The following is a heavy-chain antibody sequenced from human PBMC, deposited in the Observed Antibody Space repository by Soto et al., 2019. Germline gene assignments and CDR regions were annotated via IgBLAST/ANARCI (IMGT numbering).Heavy chain of an antibody. Sequence: QVHLVESGGGVVQPGGSLRLSCAASGDSGLSFSSYGIHWVRQAPGKGLEWVSVISYDGSNRHFADSVKGRFAVSRDDAMHTVYLQMNALRPEDTAVYYCAKDRMVRSYYYGMDVWGQGTTVTVSS. D-gene: IGHD5-18*01. V-gene: IGHV3-30*18. J-gene: IGHJ6*02. CDR3: AKDRMVRSYYYGMDV. CDR1: GDSGLSFSSYG. CDR2: ISYDGSNR.